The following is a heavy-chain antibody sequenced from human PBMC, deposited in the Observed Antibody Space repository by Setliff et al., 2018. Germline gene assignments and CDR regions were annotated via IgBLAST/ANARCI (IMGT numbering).Heavy chain of an antibody. CDR2: INHSGST. V-gene: IGHV4-34*01. CDR3: ARAPNFWSGYVDY. D-gene: IGHD3-3*01. Sequence: SETLSLTCAVYGGSFSGYYWSWIRQPPGKGLEWIGEINHSGSTNYNPSLKSRVTISVDTSKNQFSLKLSSVTAADTAVYYCARAPNFWSGYVDYWGQGTLGTVS. CDR1: GGSFSGYY. J-gene: IGHJ4*02.